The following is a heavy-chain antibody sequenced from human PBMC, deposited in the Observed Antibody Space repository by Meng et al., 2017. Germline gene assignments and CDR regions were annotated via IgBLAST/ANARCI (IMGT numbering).Heavy chain of an antibody. CDR3: TRDPLSGWYIPDAFDI. V-gene: IGHV3-49*04. J-gene: IGHJ3*02. Sequence: GESLKISCTASGFTFGDYAMSWVRQAPGKGLEWVGFIGSKAYGGTTEYTASVKGRFTISRDDSKSIAYLQMNSLKTEDTAVYYCTRDPLSGWYIPDAFDIWGQGTMVTVSS. CDR2: IGSKAYGGTT. CDR1: GFTFGDYA. D-gene: IGHD6-19*01.